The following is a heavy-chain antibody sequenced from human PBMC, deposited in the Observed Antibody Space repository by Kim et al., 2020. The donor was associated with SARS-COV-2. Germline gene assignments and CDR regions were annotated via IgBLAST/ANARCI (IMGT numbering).Heavy chain of an antibody. CDR3: ARGENTDV. CDR2: MNPKNGKT. J-gene: IGHJ6*03. Sequence: ASVKVSCKASGYTFTDYDINWVRPATGQGLEWMGWMNPKNGKTGYVQNFQGRVTMTRDTSINTAYLELSSLRSEDTAVYYCARGENTDVSGKRTTVTVSS. CDR1: GYTFTDYD. V-gene: IGHV1-8*01.